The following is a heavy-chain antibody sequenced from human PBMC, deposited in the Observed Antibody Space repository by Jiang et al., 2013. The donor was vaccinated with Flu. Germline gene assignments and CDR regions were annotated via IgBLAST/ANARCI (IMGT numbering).Heavy chain of an antibody. Sequence: GAEVKKPGASVKVSCRASGYTFTSYTIHWLRQAPGQRLEWMGWINPGNGNTKYSQKFQGRVTITRDTSASTAYMELSSLRSEDTAVYSGAREIRLLLDSWGQGTLVTVSS. D-gene: IGHD2-21*02. CDR2: INPGNGNT. V-gene: IGHV1-3*01. J-gene: IGHJ5*01. CDR1: GYTFTSYT. CDR3: AREIRLLLDS.